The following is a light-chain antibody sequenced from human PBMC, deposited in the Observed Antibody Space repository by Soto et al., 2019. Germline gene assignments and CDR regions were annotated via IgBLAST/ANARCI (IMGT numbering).Light chain of an antibody. V-gene: IGLV3-21*02. CDR3: QVWDSSSDHVV. J-gene: IGLJ2*01. CDR2: DDS. CDR1: NIGSKS. Sequence: SYELTQPPSVSVAPGQTARITCGGNNIGSKSVHWYQQKLGQAPVLVVHDDSDRPSGIPERFSGSNSGNTATLTISRVEAGDEADYYCQVWDSSSDHVVFGGGTKLTVL.